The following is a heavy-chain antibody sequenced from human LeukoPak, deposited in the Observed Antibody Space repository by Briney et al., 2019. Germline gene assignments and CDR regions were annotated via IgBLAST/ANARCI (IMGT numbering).Heavy chain of an antibody. CDR2: FDPEDGET. D-gene: IGHD5-12*01. CDR3: ATLGATITGFDY. CDR1: GYTLTELS. V-gene: IGHV1-24*01. J-gene: IGHJ4*02. Sequence: ASVKVSCEVSGYTLTELSMHWVRQAPGKGLEWMGGFDPEDGETIYAQKFQGRVTMTEDTSTDTAYMELSSLRSEDTAVYYCATLGATITGFDYWGQGTLVTVSS.